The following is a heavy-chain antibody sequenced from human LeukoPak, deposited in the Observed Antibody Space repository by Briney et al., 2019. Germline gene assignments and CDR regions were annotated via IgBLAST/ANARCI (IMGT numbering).Heavy chain of an antibody. CDR3: AATSYCGGDCYYYYYGMDV. V-gene: IGHV4-59*01. D-gene: IGHD2-21*02. CDR1: GGSISSYY. CDR2: IYYSGST. Sequence: SETLSLTCTVSGGSISSYYWSWIRQPPGKGLEWIGYIYYSGSTNYNPSLKSRVTISVDTSKNQFSLKLSSVTAADTAVYYCAATSYCGGDCYYYYYGMDVWGQGTTVTVSS. J-gene: IGHJ6*02.